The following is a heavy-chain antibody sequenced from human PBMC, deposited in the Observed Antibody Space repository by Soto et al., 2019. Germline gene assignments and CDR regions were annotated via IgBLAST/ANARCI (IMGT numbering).Heavy chain of an antibody. CDR2: IITYKGNT. CDR3: ATRSPAFDY. CDR1: GYTFTSYG. Sequence: QVQLVQSGPEVKKPGASVKVSCKTSGYTFTSYGISWVRQAPGQGLEWMGWIITYKGNTNYAQKFQGRVTMTTDTSTSTAYMELRSLRPDDTAVYYCATRSPAFDYWGQGTLVTVSS. J-gene: IGHJ4*02. V-gene: IGHV1-18*01.